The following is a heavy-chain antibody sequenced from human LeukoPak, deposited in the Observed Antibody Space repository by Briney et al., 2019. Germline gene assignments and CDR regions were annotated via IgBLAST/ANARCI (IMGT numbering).Heavy chain of an antibody. Sequence: GGSLRLSCAASGFTINTYAMSWVRQAPGKGLEWVSDISKDGVYPYYAASVKGRFTIFRDNSKNMVYLQMNSLRAEDAALYYCAKSSRDGYDWGQGTLVTVSS. J-gene: IGHJ4*02. CDR3: AKSSRDGYD. CDR2: ISKDGVYP. D-gene: IGHD5-24*01. V-gene: IGHV3-23*01. CDR1: GFTINTYA.